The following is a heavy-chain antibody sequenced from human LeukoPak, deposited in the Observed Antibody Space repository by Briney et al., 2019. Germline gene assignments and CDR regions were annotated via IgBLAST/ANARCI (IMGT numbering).Heavy chain of an antibody. Sequence: GGSLRLSCAASGFTFSSYAMSWVRQAPGKGLERVSGISGNSDSTYYADSVEGRFTISRDNSKNTLYLQMNSLRAEDTAVYYCAKDRANTRAAMNYWGQGTLVTVSS. CDR2: ISGNSDST. CDR1: GFTFSSYA. D-gene: IGHD2-2*01. CDR3: AKDRANTRAAMNY. V-gene: IGHV3-23*01. J-gene: IGHJ4*02.